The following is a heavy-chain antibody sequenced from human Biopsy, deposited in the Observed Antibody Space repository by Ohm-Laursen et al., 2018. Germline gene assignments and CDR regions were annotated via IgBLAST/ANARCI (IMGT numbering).Heavy chain of an antibody. Sequence: SLRLSCTASGFSFDNYVMHWVRQAPGKGLEWVSGISWNSDSIGYADSVKGRFTISRDNAKNPLYLQMNSLRSEDTALYYCAKDRYPSSWHCYYGMDVWGQGTTVTVSS. CDR1: GFSFDNYV. D-gene: IGHD6-13*01. CDR2: ISWNSDSI. J-gene: IGHJ6*02. V-gene: IGHV3-9*01. CDR3: AKDRYPSSWHCYYGMDV.